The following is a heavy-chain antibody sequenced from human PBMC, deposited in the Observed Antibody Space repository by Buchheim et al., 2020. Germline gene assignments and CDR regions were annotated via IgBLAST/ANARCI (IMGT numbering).Heavy chain of an antibody. CDR3: AREDSGSYGVSAFDI. CDR1: GGSISSYY. J-gene: IGHJ3*02. D-gene: IGHD1-26*01. CDR2: IYYSGST. Sequence: QVQLQESGPGLVKPSETLSLTRTVSGGSISSYYWSWIRQPPGKGLEWIGYIYYSGSTNYNPSLKSRVTISVDTSKNQFSLKLSSVTAADTAVYYCAREDSGSYGVSAFDIWGQGT. V-gene: IGHV4-59*01.